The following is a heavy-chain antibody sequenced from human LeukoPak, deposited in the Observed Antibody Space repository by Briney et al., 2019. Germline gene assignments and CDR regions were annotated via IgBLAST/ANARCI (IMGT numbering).Heavy chain of an antibody. V-gene: IGHV4-39*07. D-gene: IGHD1-26*01. J-gene: IGHJ6*03. CDR1: GGSISSSSYY. CDR2: IYYSGST. CDR3: ARVKEWELLSSYYYYMDV. Sequence: PSETLSLTCTVSGGSISSSSYYWGWIRQPPGKGLEWIGSIYYSGSTYYNPSLKSRVTISVDTSKNQFSLKLSSVTAADTAVYYCARVKEWELLSSYYYYMDVWGKGTTVTISS.